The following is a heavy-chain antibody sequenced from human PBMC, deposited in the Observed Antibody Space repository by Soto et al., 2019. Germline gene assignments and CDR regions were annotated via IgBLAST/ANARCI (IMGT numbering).Heavy chain of an antibody. CDR3: AKAHVLRFLEWLPFDY. CDR1: GGTFTNYA. Sequence: QVQVVQSGAEVKKPGSSVKVSCKASGGTFTNYAINWVRQAPGQGLEWMGGIIPIFGTTNYAQRFQGRFTISADKSTSTAYMELRSLRAEDTAVYYCAKAHVLRFLEWLPFDYWGQGTLVTVSS. V-gene: IGHV1-69*06. CDR2: IIPIFGTT. J-gene: IGHJ4*02. D-gene: IGHD3-3*01.